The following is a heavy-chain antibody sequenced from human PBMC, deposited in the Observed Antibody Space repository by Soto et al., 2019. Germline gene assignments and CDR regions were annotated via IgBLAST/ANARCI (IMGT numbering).Heavy chain of an antibody. CDR1: FGSFY. CDR2: IRHSGST. Sequence: QVQLQQGVAGLLKPSETLSLNCAVYFGSFYWNWIRQPPGKGLEWIGAIRHSGSTNYHPSLKSRVSISIDRSKRQVSLTVYSVTAADTPVYYCARGSGDYDSAVDVWAHGTTVTVSS. CDR3: ARGSGDYDSAVDV. J-gene: IGHJ6*02. V-gene: IGHV4-34*01. D-gene: IGHD4-17*01.